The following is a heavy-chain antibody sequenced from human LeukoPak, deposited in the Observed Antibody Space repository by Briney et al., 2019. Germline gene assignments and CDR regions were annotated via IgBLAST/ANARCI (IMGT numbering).Heavy chain of an antibody. V-gene: IGHV3-21*04. CDR2: ISSSSSYI. D-gene: IGHD2-2*03. CDR3: ANGYCSSTSCYYY. CDR1: GFTFSSYS. J-gene: IGHJ4*02. Sequence: GGSLRLSCAASGFTFSSYSMNWVRQAPGKGLEWVSSISSSSSYIYYADSVKGRFTISRDNSKNTLYLQMNSLRAEDTAVYYCANGYCSSTSCYYYWGQGTLVTVSS.